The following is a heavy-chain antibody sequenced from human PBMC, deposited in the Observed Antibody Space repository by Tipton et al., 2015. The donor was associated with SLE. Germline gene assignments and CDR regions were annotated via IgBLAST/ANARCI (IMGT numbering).Heavy chain of an antibody. CDR3: ARREMSTITFDF. V-gene: IGHV3-11*01. CDR2: ISDSGTTI. J-gene: IGHJ4*02. Sequence: SLRLSCAASGFTFSDYFMSWIRQAPGKGLEWVSYISDSGTTIYYADSVKGRFTVSRDSANKSLYLQMNSLRAEDTAVYYCARREMSTITFDFWGQGTLVTVSS. CDR1: GFTFSDYF. D-gene: IGHD5-24*01.